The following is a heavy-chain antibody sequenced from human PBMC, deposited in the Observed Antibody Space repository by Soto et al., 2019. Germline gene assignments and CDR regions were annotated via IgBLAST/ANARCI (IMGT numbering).Heavy chain of an antibody. D-gene: IGHD6-13*01. V-gene: IGHV4-59*01. CDR2: IYYSGST. CDR3: ARDLGEQQLGTDYYYYGMDV. J-gene: IGHJ6*02. CDR1: GGSISSYY. Sequence: SETLSLTCTVSGGSISSYYWSWIRQPPGKGLEWIGYIYYSGSTNYNPSLKSRVTISVDTSKNQFSLKLSSVTAADTAVYYCARDLGEQQLGTDYYYYGMDVWGQGTTVTVS.